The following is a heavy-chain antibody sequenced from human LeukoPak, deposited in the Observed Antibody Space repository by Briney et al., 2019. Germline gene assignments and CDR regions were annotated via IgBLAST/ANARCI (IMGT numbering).Heavy chain of an antibody. CDR3: AKTPFYYYGSGSYSGY. J-gene: IGHJ4*02. Sequence: PGGSLRLSCAASGFTFSSYAMSWVRQAPGKGLEWVSAISGSGGSTYYADSVKGRFTISRDNSKNTLYLQMNSLRAEDTAAYYCAKTPFYYYGSGSYSGYWGQGTLVTVSS. D-gene: IGHD3-10*01. CDR1: GFTFSSYA. V-gene: IGHV3-23*01. CDR2: ISGSGGST.